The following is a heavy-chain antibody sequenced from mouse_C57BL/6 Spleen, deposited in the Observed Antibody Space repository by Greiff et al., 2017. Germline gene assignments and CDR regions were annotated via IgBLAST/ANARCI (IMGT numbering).Heavy chain of an antibody. CDR2: IYPGSGST. V-gene: IGHV1-55*01. CDR3: ARAPYYYGSRGY. J-gene: IGHJ2*01. Sequence: VQLQQSGAELVRPGASVKMSCKASGYTFTSYSITWVKQRPGQGLEWIGDIYPGSGSTNYNKKFKSKATLTVDTSSSTAYMQLSSLTSEDSAVYYCARAPYYYGSRGYWGQGTTLTVSS. D-gene: IGHD1-1*01. CDR1: GYTFTSYS.